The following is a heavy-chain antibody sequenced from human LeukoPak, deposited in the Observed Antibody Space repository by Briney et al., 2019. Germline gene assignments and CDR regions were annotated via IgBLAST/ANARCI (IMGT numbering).Heavy chain of an antibody. V-gene: IGHV3-9*01. CDR2: ISWNSGSI. CDR1: GFTFDDYA. CDR3: AADDSSGYNFDY. D-gene: IGHD3-22*01. J-gene: IGHJ4*02. Sequence: GGSLRLSCAASGFTFDDYAMHWVRQAPGKGLEWVSGISWNSGSIGYADSVKGRFTISRDNAKNSLYLQMNSLRAEDTALYYCAADDSSGYNFDYWGQGTLVTVSS.